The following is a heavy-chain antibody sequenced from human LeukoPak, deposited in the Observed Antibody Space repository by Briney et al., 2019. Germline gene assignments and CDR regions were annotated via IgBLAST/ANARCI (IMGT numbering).Heavy chain of an antibody. Sequence: GGSLRLSCVASGFTFSTSWMSWVRQAPGKGLEWVANIKQGGSDKYYVGSVKGRFTISRDDGKNSLYLQMNSLRAEDTAVYYCAGVMEGGYWGQGTLVTVSS. CDR1: GFTFSTSW. V-gene: IGHV3-7*04. CDR2: IKQGGSDK. D-gene: IGHD2-15*01. CDR3: AGVMEGGY. J-gene: IGHJ4*02.